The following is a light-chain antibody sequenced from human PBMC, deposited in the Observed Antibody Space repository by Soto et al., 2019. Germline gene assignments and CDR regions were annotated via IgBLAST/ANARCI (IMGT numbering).Light chain of an antibody. CDR1: SSDVGGYNY. CDR3: CSYAGSYTSYV. CDR2: DVS. J-gene: IGLJ1*01. Sequence: QSALTQPRSVSGSPGQSVTISCTGTSSDVGGYNYVSWYQQHPGKAPRLMIYDVSKRPSGVPDRFSGSKSGNTAPLTISGLQAEDEADYYCCSYAGSYTSYVFGTGTKVTVL. V-gene: IGLV2-11*01.